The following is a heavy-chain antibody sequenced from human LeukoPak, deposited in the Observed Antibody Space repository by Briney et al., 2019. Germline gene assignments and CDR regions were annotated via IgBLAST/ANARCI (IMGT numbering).Heavy chain of an antibody. D-gene: IGHD1-26*01. CDR1: GYTFTSYA. V-gene: IGHV1-3*01. Sequence: ASVKVSCKASGYTFTSYAMHWVRQAPGQRLEWMGWINAGNGNTKYSQKFQGRVTITRDRSASTAYMELSSLRSEDTAVYYCARPESGSYLSAAFDIWGQGTMVTVSS. J-gene: IGHJ3*02. CDR2: INAGNGNT. CDR3: ARPESGSYLSAAFDI.